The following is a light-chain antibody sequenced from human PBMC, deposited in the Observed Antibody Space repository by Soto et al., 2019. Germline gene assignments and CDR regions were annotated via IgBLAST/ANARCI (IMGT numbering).Light chain of an antibody. V-gene: IGLV2-11*01. Sequence: QSALTQPRSVSGSPGQSVTISCTGTSSDVGGYNYVSWYQQHPGKAPKLMIYDVSKRPSGVPDRFSGSKSGNTASLTISGLQAEDEVYYYCGSYAVSSTPLYVFGTGTKVPVL. CDR1: SSDVGGYNY. CDR3: GSYAVSSTPLYV. J-gene: IGLJ1*01. CDR2: DVS.